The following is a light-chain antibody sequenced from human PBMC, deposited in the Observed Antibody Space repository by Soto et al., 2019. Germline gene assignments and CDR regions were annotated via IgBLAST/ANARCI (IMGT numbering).Light chain of an antibody. V-gene: IGKV1-39*01. CDR1: QSISHY. CDR2: AAY. J-gene: IGKJ1*01. Sequence: DIQMTQSPSSLSASVGDTVTITCRASQSISHYLSWYQQKPGKAPKLLIYAAYNLQSGVPSRFSGSGSGTDFTLTISSLQPEDFAAYYCQQSYDMPWTFGQGTKVEIK. CDR3: QQSYDMPWT.